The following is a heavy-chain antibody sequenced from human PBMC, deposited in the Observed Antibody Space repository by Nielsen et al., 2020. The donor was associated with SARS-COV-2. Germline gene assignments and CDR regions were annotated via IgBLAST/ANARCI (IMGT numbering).Heavy chain of an antibody. CDR2: ISGSGGST. V-gene: IGHV3-23*01. CDR3: ARDLGSVAVAGTNYYGMDV. J-gene: IGHJ6*02. Sequence: WIRQPPGKGLEWVSAISGSGGSTYYADSVKGRFTISRDNSKNTLYLQMNSLRAEDTAVCYCARDLGSVAVAGTNYYGMDVWGQGTTVTVSS. D-gene: IGHD6-19*01.